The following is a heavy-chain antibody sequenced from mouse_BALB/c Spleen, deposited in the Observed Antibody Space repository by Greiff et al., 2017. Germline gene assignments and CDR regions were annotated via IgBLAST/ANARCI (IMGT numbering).Heavy chain of an antibody. J-gene: IGHJ4*01. CDR2: ISYSGST. CDR1: GYSITSDYA. CDR3: ARKLLYAMDY. V-gene: IGHV3-2*02. Sequence: ESGPGLVKPSQSLSLTCTVTGYSITSDYAWNWIRQFPGNKLEWMGYISYSGSTSYNPSLKSRISITRDTSKNQFFLQLNSVTTEDTATYYCARKLLYAMDYWGQGTSVTVSS.